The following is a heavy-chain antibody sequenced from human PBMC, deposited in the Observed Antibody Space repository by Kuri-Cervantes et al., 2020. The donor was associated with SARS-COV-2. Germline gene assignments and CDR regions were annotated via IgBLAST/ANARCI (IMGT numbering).Heavy chain of an antibody. CDR1: GFTFSDYY. CDR2: ISSSGSTI. CDR3: AKDVINGGQWLVGGFDY. J-gene: IGHJ4*02. D-gene: IGHD6-19*01. Sequence: GGSLRLSCAASGFTFSDYYMSWIRQAPGKGLEWVSYISSSGSTIYYADSVKGRFTISRDNAKNSLYLQMNSLRAEDTAVYYCAKDVINGGQWLVGGFDYWGQGTLVTVS. V-gene: IGHV3-11*01.